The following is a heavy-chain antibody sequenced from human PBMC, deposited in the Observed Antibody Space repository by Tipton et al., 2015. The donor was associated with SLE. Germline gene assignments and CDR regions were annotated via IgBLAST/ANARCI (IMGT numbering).Heavy chain of an antibody. J-gene: IGHJ3*02. CDR1: GGSISSTSYY. CDR2: IYTSGST. V-gene: IGHV4-61*09. D-gene: IGHD3-10*01. CDR3: ARDAFRGAFDI. Sequence: TLSLTCTVSGGSISSTSYYWTWIRQPAGKGLEWIGHIYTSGSTNYNPSLKSRVTMSVDTSKNQFSLRLSSVTAADTTVYYCARDAFRGAFDIWGQGTMVTVSS.